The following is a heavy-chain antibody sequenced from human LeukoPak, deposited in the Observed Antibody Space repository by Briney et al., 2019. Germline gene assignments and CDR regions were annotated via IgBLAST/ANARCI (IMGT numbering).Heavy chain of an antibody. CDR2: IYPGDSDT. CDR3: ASRGYYYDSSGADAFDI. J-gene: IGHJ3*02. V-gene: IGHV5-51*01. D-gene: IGHD3-22*01. Sequence: GESLKISCKGSGYIFTNYWIGWVRQMPGKGLEWMGIIYPGDSDTRYSPSFQGQVTISADKSISTAYLQWSSLKASDTAMYYCASRGYYYDSSGADAFDIWGQGTMVTVSS. CDR1: GYIFTNYW.